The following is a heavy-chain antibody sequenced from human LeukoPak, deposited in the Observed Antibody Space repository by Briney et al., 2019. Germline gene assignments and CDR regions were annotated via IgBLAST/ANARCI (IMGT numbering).Heavy chain of an antibody. CDR2: IRYDGSNK. Sequence: GSLRLSCAASGFTFSSYGMHWVRQGPGKGLEWVAFIRYDGSNKYYADSVKGRFTISRDNSKNTLYLQMNSLRAEDTAVYYCAMGLWFGELLLDYWGQGTLVTVSS. CDR3: AMGLWFGELLLDY. CDR1: GFTFSSYG. V-gene: IGHV3-30*02. D-gene: IGHD3-10*01. J-gene: IGHJ4*02.